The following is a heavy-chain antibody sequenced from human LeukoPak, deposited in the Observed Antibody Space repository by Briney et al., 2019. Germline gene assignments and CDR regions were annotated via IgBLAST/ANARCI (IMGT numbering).Heavy chain of an antibody. CDR1: GFTFSSYS. D-gene: IGHD6-13*01. J-gene: IGHJ4*02. CDR3: ARTGIAAAGIDY. CDR2: ISSSSSYI. Sequence: PGGSLGLSCAASGFTFSSYSMNWVRQAPGKGREWVSSISSSSSYIYYADSVKGRFTISRDNAKNSLYLQMNSLRAEDTAVYYCARTGIAAAGIDYWGQGTLVTVSS. V-gene: IGHV3-21*01.